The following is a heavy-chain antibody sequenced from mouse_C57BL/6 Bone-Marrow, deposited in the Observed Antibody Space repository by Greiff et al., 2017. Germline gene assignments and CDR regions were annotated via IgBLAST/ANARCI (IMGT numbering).Heavy chain of an antibody. CDR2: IYPGSGNT. V-gene: IGHV1-76*01. CDR1: SYTFTDYY. Sequence: VQLQQSGAELVRPGASVKLSCKASSYTFTDYYINWVKQRPGQGLEWIARIYPGSGNTYYNEKFKGKATLTAEKSSSTAYMQLSSLTSEDSAVYFCAREGIYYYGSSYDFDYWGQGTTLTVSS. CDR3: AREGIYYYGSSYDFDY. D-gene: IGHD1-1*01. J-gene: IGHJ2*01.